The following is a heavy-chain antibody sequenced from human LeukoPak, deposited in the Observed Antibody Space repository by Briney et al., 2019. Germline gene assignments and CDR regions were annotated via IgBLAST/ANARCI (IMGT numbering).Heavy chain of an antibody. CDR3: ARDSRAPSQDYYYYMDV. CDR1: GFTLSSYS. V-gene: IGHV3-21*03. J-gene: IGHJ6*03. CDR2: ISSSSSYI. Sequence: PGGSLRLSCAASGFTLSSYSMNWVRQAPGKGLEWVSSISSSSSYIYYADSVKGRFTISRDNAKNSLYLQMNSLRAEDTAVYYCARDSRAPSQDYYYYMDVWGKGTTVTVSS. D-gene: IGHD4/OR15-4a*01.